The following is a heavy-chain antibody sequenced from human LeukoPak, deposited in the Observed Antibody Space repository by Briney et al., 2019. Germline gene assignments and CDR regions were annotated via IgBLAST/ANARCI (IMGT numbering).Heavy chain of an antibody. D-gene: IGHD3-10*01. Sequence: SETLSLTCTVSGGSISSYYWSWIRQPSGKGLEWIGYIYYSGSTNYNPSLKSRVTISVDTSKNQFSLKLSSVTAADTAVYYCARRFGSVTSMHGIDYWSQGTLVTVSS. J-gene: IGHJ4*02. CDR3: ARRFGSVTSMHGIDY. V-gene: IGHV4-59*01. CDR2: IYYSGST. CDR1: GGSISSYY.